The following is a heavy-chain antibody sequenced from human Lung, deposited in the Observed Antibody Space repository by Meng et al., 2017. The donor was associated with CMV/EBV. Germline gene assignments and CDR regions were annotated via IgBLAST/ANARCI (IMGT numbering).Heavy chain of an antibody. Sequence: GGSXRLXCAASGFTFDDYTMHWVRQAPGKGLEWVSLISWDGGSTYYADSVKGRFTISRDNSKNSLYLQMNSLRTEDTALYYCAKAGHVDTSSGMDVWGQGPTVTVSS. D-gene: IGHD5-18*01. CDR1: GFTFDDYT. V-gene: IGHV3-43*01. CDR2: ISWDGGST. J-gene: IGHJ6*02. CDR3: AKAGHVDTSSGMDV.